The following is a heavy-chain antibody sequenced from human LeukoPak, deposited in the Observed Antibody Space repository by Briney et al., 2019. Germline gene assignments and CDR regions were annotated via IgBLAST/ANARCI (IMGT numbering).Heavy chain of an antibody. V-gene: IGHV1-69*08. J-gene: IGHJ3*02. D-gene: IGHD3-3*01. CDR2: IIPLLGTG. Sequence: SVKVSYKASGDTFIRYSISWVRQAPGQGLEWVGRIIPLLGTGNNAQKFQGRVTITADKSTSTAHMELSSLRSDDTAVYYCARATTFGVVRALQGAFDTWGQGTMVTVSS. CDR1: GDTFIRYS. CDR3: ARATTFGVVRALQGAFDT.